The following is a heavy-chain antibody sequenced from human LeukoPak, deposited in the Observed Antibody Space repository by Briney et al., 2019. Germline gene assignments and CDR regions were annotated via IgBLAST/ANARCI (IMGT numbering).Heavy chain of an antibody. CDR3: ARDSPIAVAGIDY. V-gene: IGHV3-33*01. CDR1: GFTFSSYG. CDR2: IWYDGSNK. J-gene: IGHJ4*02. D-gene: IGHD6-19*01. Sequence: GGSLRLSCAASGFTFSSYGMHRVRQAPGKGLEWVAVIWYDGSNKYYADSVKGRFTISRDNSKNTLYLQMNSLRAEDTAVYYCARDSPIAVAGIDYWGQGTLVTVSS.